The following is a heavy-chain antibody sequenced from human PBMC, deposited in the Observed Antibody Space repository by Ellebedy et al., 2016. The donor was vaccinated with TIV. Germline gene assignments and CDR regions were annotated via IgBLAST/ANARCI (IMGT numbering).Heavy chain of an antibody. CDR2: TYFRSKWYN. CDR3: AKDAPFGIDTFDI. J-gene: IGHJ3*02. CDR1: GDSVSSDTAA. Sequence: SQTLSLTCAISGDSVSSDTAAWNWFRQSPSRGFEWLGRTYFRSKWYNDYAPSVKSQIIVNPDTSKNQFYLQLRSLTPEDTAVYYCAKDAPFGIDTFDIWGQGTMVTVSS. D-gene: IGHD3-3*01. V-gene: IGHV6-1*01.